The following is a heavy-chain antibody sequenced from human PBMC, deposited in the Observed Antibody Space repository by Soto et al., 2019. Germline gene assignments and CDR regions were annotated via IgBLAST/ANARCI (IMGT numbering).Heavy chain of an antibody. CDR2: IFYNGIT. V-gene: IGHV4-39*02. J-gene: IGHJ4*02. CDR1: GGSISSISHS. Sequence: SETLSLTCTVSGGSISSISHSWGWIRQSPGQGLEWIGNIFYNGITYYNPSLKSRVTISADTSKNHFSLKLRSVTVADTAVYSCARPVTGTQYYFDFSGQGSLVTVSS. CDR3: ARPVTGTQYYFDF. D-gene: IGHD1-1*01.